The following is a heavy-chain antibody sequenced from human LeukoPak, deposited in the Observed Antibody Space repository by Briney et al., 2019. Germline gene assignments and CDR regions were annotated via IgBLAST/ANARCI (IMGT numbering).Heavy chain of an antibody. CDR3: ARDSVGYDSSGTRRRLYYFDY. CDR2: INWNGGST. Sequence: GGSLRLSCAASGFTFDDYGMSWVRQAPGKGLEWVSGINWNGGSTGCADSVKGRFTISRDNAKNSLYLQMNSLRAEDTALYYCARDSVGYDSSGTRRRLYYFDYWGQGTLVTVSS. J-gene: IGHJ4*02. V-gene: IGHV3-20*04. D-gene: IGHD3-22*01. CDR1: GFTFDDYG.